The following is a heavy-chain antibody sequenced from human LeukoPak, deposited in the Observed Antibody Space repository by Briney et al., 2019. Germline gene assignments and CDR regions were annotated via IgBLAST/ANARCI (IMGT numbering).Heavy chain of an antibody. CDR2: IYYSGST. V-gene: IGHV4-59*01. CDR3: ARGTYYYYYMDV. CDR1: GGSISSYY. J-gene: IGHJ6*03. Sequence: SETLSLTCSVSGGSISSYYWSWIRQPPGKGLEWIGYIYYSGSTNYNPSLKSRVTISVDTSKNQFSLKLSSVTAADTAVYYCARGTYYYYYMDVWGKGTTVTISS.